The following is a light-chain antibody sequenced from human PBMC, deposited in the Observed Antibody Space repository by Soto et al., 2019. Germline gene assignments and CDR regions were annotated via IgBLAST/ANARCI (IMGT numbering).Light chain of an antibody. J-gene: IGLJ2*01. Sequence: QPALTQPASGSGSPGQSLTISCTGTSGDVGRYDSVSWYKHRPGKVPELIIFSDRFSGSKSGNTASLTISGLQAEDEADYYCSSYTTNRTPVFGGGTKVTVL. CDR3: SSYTTNRTPV. CDR1: SGDVGRYDS. V-gene: IGLV2-14*01.